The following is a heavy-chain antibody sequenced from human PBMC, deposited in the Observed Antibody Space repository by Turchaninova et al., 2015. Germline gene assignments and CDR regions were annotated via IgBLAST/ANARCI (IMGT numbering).Heavy chain of an antibody. D-gene: IGHD4-11*01. J-gene: IGHJ4*02. Sequence: QVTLKESGPALVKPTQTLTLTCTFSGFSLRTSGRRVSWVRQPPGKAPEWLARIDWDDDKIYSTSLKTRPTISKETSKTQVVLTKTNMDPVDTATYYCTQLKDSNYVYFDYWGQGILVTVSS. CDR2: IDWDDDK. CDR3: TQLKDSNYVYFDY. CDR1: GFSLRTSGRR. V-gene: IGHV2-70*04.